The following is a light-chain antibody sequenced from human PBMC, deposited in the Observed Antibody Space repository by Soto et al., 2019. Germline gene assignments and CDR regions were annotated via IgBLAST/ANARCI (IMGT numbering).Light chain of an antibody. CDR3: QQWIRWT. CDR1: QSVCSN. V-gene: IGKV3-15*01. Sequence: EIVMTQSPATLSVSPGDRVTLSCRASQSVCSNLSWYHQKPGQAPRLLIYGATTRATGVPVRFSGSGSETECTLTISSLQSEDFAIYYCQQWIRWTFGQGTRLELK. CDR2: GAT. J-gene: IGKJ1*01.